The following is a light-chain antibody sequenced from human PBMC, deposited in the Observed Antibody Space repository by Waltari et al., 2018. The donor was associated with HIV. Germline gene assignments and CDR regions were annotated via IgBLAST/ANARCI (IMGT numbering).Light chain of an antibody. J-gene: IGKJ4*01. V-gene: IGKV1-33*01. CDR3: QQYDKIPPHT. CDR2: DAS. Sequence: DIQMTQSPSSLSASVGDRVTITCQASQDISNYLNWYQQKPGKAPKLLIYDASNLETGVPSRCSGSGAGTDFTFTISSMQPEDIATYYCQQYDKIPPHTFGGGTKVEIK. CDR1: QDISNY.